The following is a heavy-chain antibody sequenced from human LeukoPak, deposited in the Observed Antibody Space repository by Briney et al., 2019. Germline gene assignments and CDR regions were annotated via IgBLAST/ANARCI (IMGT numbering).Heavy chain of an antibody. CDR1: GGTFSSYA. V-gene: IGHV1-69*13. CDR3: ARVEGGYSTSDY. CDR2: IIPIFGTA. Sequence: SVKVSCKASGGTFSSYAISWVRQAPGQGLEWMGGIIPIFGTANYAQKFQGRVTITADESTSTAYMELRSLRSDDTAVYYCARVEGGYSTSDYWGQGTLVTVSS. J-gene: IGHJ4*02. D-gene: IGHD3-3*01.